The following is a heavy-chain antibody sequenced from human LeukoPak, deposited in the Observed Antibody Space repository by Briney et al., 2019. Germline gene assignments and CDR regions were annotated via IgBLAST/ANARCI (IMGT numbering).Heavy chain of an antibody. CDR2: NSWNSGSI. CDR1: GFTFDDYA. D-gene: IGHD3-10*01. V-gene: IGHV3-9*01. CDR3: ARTKDITVLLWFGESAVPQTPYYFDY. Sequence: SLGLSCAASGFTFDDYAMHWVRPAPGKGLEGVSGNSWNSGSIGYWESVKGRFTISRDNAKNSLYLQMNSLRAEDTALYYCARTKDITVLLWFGESAVPQTPYYFDYWGQGTLVTVSS. J-gene: IGHJ4*02.